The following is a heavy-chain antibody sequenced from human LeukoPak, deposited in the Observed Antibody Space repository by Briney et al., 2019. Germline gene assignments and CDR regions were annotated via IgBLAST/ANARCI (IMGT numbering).Heavy chain of an antibody. Sequence: GEPLQISCKASGSGFTSYWIGWVRQMPAKGLEWMGIVYSGDSDTRYSPSLQSEVTISADKSIGTAYLPWCSLKPSDTPLYYCARRLYESSGHYCDYWGQGTLVTVSS. CDR1: GSGFTSYW. CDR2: VYSGDSDT. D-gene: IGHD3-22*01. CDR3: ARRLYESSGHYCDY. V-gene: IGHV5-51*01. J-gene: IGHJ4*02.